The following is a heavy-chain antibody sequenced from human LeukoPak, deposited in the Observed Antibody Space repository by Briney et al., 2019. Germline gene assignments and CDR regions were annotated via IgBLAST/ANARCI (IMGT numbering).Heavy chain of an antibody. J-gene: IGHJ5*01. D-gene: IGHD3-10*01. Sequence: QAGGSLRLSCVASEFIFSDYWMSWVRQAPGKGLEWVANIKQGGREEKYVGSVKGRFAISRDDAKSTLYLQMDSLSDDDTAVYYCARDNGGWFDSWGRGTLVTVSS. CDR2: IKQGGREE. V-gene: IGHV3-7*03. CDR1: EFIFSDYW. CDR3: ARDNGGWFDS.